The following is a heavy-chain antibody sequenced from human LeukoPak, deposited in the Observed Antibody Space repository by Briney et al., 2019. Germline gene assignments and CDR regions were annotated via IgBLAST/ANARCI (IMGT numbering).Heavy chain of an antibody. V-gene: IGHV3-30*03. D-gene: IGHD3-22*01. CDR2: ISYDGSNK. J-gene: IGHJ4*02. CDR3: ARERSGYYLVDY. CDR1: GFTFSSYG. Sequence: GGSLRLSCAASGFTFSSYGMHWVRQAPGKGLEWVAVISYDGSNKYYADSVKGRFTISRDNSKNTLYLQMNSLRAEDTAVYYCARERSGYYLVDYWGQGTLVTVSS.